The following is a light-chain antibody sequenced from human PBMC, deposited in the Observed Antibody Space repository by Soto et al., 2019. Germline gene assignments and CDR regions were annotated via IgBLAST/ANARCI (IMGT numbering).Light chain of an antibody. CDR3: QQYNNWPYA. V-gene: IGKV3-15*01. CDR1: QRVGNN. CDR2: GAS. Sequence: ETVITRSPATLPLSPGERATLSSKPSQRVGNNVAWFQQKPGQAPRLLVHGASDRATEVPVRFSGSGSGTEFTFTISSLQSEDFAVYYCQQYNNWPYAFGQETK. J-gene: IGKJ2*01.